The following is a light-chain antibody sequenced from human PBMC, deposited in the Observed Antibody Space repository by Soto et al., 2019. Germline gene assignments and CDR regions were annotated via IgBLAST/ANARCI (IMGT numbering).Light chain of an antibody. V-gene: IGLV1-40*01. Sequence: QSVLTQPPSVSGAPGQRVTISCTGRSSNIGAGYDVHWYQQLPGTAPKLLIYGNSNRPSGVPDRFSGSKSGTSASLAITGLQAEDEADYYCQSYDRSLSVWVFGGGTKLTVL. CDR2: GNS. CDR1: SSNIGAGYD. J-gene: IGLJ3*02. CDR3: QSYDRSLSVWV.